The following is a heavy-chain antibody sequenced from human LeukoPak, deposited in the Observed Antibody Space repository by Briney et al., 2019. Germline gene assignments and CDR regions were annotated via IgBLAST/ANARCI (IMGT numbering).Heavy chain of an antibody. CDR1: GGSISSYY. D-gene: IGHD6-13*01. CDR2: IYTSGST. V-gene: IGHV4-4*07. Sequence: SETLSLTCTVSGGSISSYYWSWIRQPAGKGPEWIGRIYTSGSTNYNPSLKSRVTMSVDTSKNQFSLKLSSVTAADTAVYYCARCKSSSCAGLLDYWGQGTLVTVSS. CDR3: ARCKSSSCAGLLDY. J-gene: IGHJ4*02.